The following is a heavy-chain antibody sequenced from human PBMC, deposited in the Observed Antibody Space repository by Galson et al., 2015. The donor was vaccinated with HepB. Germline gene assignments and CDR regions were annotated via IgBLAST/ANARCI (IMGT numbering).Heavy chain of an antibody. CDR1: GGTFSSYA. J-gene: IGHJ4*02. CDR3: ARGGGYRYYFKY. V-gene: IGHV1-69*13. Sequence: SVKVSCKASGGTFSSYALSWVRQAPGQGLEWMGGIIPGFDTAAYAQKFQGRVTIIADASTTTAYMELNSLRSEDTAVYYCARGGGYRYYFKYWGQGTLVTVSS. CDR2: IIPGFDTA. D-gene: IGHD3-16*01.